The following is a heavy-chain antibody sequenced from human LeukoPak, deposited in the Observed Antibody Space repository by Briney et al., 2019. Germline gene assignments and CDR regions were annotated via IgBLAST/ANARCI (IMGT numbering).Heavy chain of an antibody. CDR1: GFTFSNYA. Sequence: PGGSLRLSCAASGFTFSNYAMSWVRQAPGKGLEWVSTISAGGGSTYYAGSVKGRFTISRDNSKNTLYLQMNSLRAEDTAVYYCARNRLSVTDYWGQGTLVTVSS. CDR2: ISAGGGST. V-gene: IGHV3-23*01. J-gene: IGHJ4*02. D-gene: IGHD2/OR15-2a*01. CDR3: ARNRLSVTDY.